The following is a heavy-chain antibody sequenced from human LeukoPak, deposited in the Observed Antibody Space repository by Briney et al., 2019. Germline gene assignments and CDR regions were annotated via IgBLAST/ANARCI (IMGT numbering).Heavy chain of an antibody. CDR2: IYSGGST. V-gene: IGHV3-66*01. CDR1: GFTVSSNY. Sequence: PGGSLRLSCAASGFTVSSNYMSWVRQAPGKGLEWVSVIYSGGSTYYADSVKGRFTISRDNSKNTLYLQMNSLRAEDTAVYYCARERGGKDIVVVVAANLDYWGQGTLVTVSS. J-gene: IGHJ4*02. D-gene: IGHD2-15*01. CDR3: ARERGGKDIVVVVAANLDY.